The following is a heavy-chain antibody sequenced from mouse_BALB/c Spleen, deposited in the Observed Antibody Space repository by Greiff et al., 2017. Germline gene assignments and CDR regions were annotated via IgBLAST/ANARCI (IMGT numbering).Heavy chain of an antibody. V-gene: IGHV5-6-5*01. CDR3: ARGGGLLLPYYFDY. CDR1: GFTFSSYA. CDR2: ISSGGST. Sequence: EVQVVESGGGLVKPGGSLKLSCAASGFTFSSYAMSWVRQTPEKRLEWVASISSGGSTYYTDSEKGRFTITRNNARNILYLQMSSLRSEDPAMYYCARGGGLLLPYYFDYWGQGTTLTVSS. D-gene: IGHD2-3*01. J-gene: IGHJ2*01.